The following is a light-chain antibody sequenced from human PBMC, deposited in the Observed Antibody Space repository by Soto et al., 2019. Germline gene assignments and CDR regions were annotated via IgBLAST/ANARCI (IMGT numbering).Light chain of an antibody. CDR1: SGSVSTSYY. Sequence: QTVVTQEPSFSVSPGRTVTLTCGLSSGSVSTSYYPSWYQQTPGQAPRTLIYSTNTRSSGVPDRFSGSILGNKAALTITGAPAEDESDYYCVLYMGSGSWVFGGGTKLTVL. CDR2: STN. V-gene: IGLV8-61*01. CDR3: VLYMGSGSWV. J-gene: IGLJ3*02.